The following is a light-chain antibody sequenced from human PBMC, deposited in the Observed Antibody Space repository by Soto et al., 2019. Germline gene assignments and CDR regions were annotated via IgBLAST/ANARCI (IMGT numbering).Light chain of an antibody. V-gene: IGLV2-14*01. CDR2: DVT. Sequence: QSALTQPASVSGSPGQSITISCTGTSSDVGGYSYVSWYQQHPGKAPKLMNYDVTNRPSGVSNRFSGSKSGNTASLTISGLQAEDEADYYCSSYTSTSTVVFGGGTKLTVL. CDR1: SSDVGGYSY. J-gene: IGLJ2*01. CDR3: SSYTSTSTVV.